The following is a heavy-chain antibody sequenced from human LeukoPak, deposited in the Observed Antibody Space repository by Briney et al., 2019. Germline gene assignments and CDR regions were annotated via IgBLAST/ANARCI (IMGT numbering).Heavy chain of an antibody. CDR1: GGSISSYY. Sequence: SETLSLTCTVSGGSISSYYWSWIRQPPGKGLEWIGNIYYSGSTNYNPSLKNRVTISVDTSKNQFSLKLSSVTAADTAVYYCASYYYGSGSLNWFDPWGQGTLVTVSS. J-gene: IGHJ5*02. CDR3: ASYYYGSGSLNWFDP. CDR2: IYYSGST. D-gene: IGHD3-10*01. V-gene: IGHV4-59*01.